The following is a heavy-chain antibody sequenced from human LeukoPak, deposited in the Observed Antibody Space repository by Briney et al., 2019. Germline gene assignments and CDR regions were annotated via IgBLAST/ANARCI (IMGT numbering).Heavy chain of an antibody. J-gene: IGHJ4*02. CDR1: GFTFSSYA. D-gene: IGHD5-24*01. CDR3: ASNDGYNPPRGY. V-gene: IGHV3-23*01. Sequence: GGSLRLSCAASGFTFSSYAMSWVRQAPGKGLEWVSAISGSGGSTYYADSVKGRFTISRDNAKNSLYLQMNSLRAEDTAVYYCASNDGYNPPRGYWGQGTLVTVSS. CDR2: ISGSGGST.